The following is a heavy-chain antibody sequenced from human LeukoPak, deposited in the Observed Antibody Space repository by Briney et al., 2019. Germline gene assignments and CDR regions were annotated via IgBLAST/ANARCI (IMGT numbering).Heavy chain of an antibody. V-gene: IGHV1-2*02. D-gene: IGHD6-19*01. Sequence: GASLKVSCKASGYTFTGYYMHWVRQAPGHGLEWMGWINPNSGGTNDAQKFQGRVTMTRDTSLSPANMELSWMRSHDTARSFLSIEFVGVAGTRYFQHWGQGTLVTVSS. CDR2: INPNSGGT. CDR1: GYTFTGYY. J-gene: IGHJ1*01. CDR3: SIEFVGVAGTRYFQH.